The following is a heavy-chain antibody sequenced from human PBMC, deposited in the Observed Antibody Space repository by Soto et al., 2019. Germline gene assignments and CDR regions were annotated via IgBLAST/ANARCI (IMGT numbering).Heavy chain of an antibody. CDR1: GYTFTSYD. V-gene: IGHV1-8*01. D-gene: IGHD2-2*01. J-gene: IGHJ3*02. CDR3: AHSKYRFARAFDI. Sequence: GASVKVSCKASGYTFTSYDINWVRQATGQGLEWTGWMNPNSGNTGYAQKFQGRVTMTRNTSISTAYMELSSLRSEDTAVYYCAHSKYRFARAFDIWGQGTMVTVSS. CDR2: MNPNSGNT.